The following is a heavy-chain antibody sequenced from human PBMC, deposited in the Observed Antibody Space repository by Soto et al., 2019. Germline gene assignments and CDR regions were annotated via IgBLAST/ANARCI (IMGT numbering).Heavy chain of an antibody. D-gene: IGHD5-12*01. CDR2: INHSGST. CDR1: GGSFSGYY. J-gene: IGHJ6*02. Sequence: PSETLSLTCAVYGGSFSGYYWSWIRQPPVKVLEWIGEINHSGSTNYNPSLKSRVTISVDTSKNQFSLKLSSVTAADTAVYYCARGGRGYSGYDRRHGMDVWGQGTTVTVSS. V-gene: IGHV4-34*01. CDR3: ARGGRGYSGYDRRHGMDV.